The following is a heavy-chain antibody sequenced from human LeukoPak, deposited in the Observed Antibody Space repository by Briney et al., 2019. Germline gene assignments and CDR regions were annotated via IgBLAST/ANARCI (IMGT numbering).Heavy chain of an antibody. V-gene: IGHV3-7*04. D-gene: IGHD3-3*01. J-gene: IGHJ4*02. CDR3: AKDDEGYY. CDR2: IKEDGSAK. CDR1: GFTFSKSW. Sequence: GGSLRLSCAASGFTFSKSWMSWLRQTPEKGLEWVANIKEDGSAKYYVDSVKGRFTISRDNAKNSLYLQMNSLRAEDTAVYYCAKDDEGYYWGQGILVAVSS.